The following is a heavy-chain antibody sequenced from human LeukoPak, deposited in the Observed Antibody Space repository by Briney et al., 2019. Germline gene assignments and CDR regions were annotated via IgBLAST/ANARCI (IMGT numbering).Heavy chain of an antibody. CDR3: AKFGETGTLDILTGYIDY. J-gene: IGHJ4*02. V-gene: IGHV3-53*01. D-gene: IGHD3-9*01. CDR2: IYPGGDI. CDR1: EVTVTSNY. Sequence: GGSLRLSCAASEVTVTSNYMSWVRQAPGKGLQWVSVIYPGGDIYYADSVKGRFIISRDNSKNTLSLQMNSLTADDTAVYYCAKFGETGTLDILTGYIDYWGQGTLVTVSS.